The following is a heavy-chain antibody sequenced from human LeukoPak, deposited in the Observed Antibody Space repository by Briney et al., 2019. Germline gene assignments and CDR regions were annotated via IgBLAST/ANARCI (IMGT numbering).Heavy chain of an antibody. J-gene: IGHJ4*02. CDR1: GFTFSTYW. CDR2: MKRDGSEV. D-gene: IGHD2-2*02. Sequence: SGGSLRLSCAASGFTFSTYWMTWVRQSRGKWLEWVANMKRDGSEVYYANSVKGHFTISRDNAKNSLYLQMNSLRAEDTAVYYCARYTEYYFDYWGQGTLVTVSS. CDR3: ARYTEYYFDY. V-gene: IGHV3-7*01.